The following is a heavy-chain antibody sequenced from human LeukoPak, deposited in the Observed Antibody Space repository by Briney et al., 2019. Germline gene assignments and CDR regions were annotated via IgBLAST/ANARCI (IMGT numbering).Heavy chain of an antibody. D-gene: IGHD6-19*01. J-gene: IGHJ4*02. Sequence: GGSLRLSCAVSGFTFSSYDMNWVSQAPGKGLEWVSSISSSSNYIHYADSVKGRFTISRDNAKNSLYLQMNSLRAEDTAVYFCARGTLGAWGWWGQGTLVTVSA. CDR2: ISSSSNYI. V-gene: IGHV3-21*01. CDR1: GFTFSSYD. CDR3: ARGTLGAWGW.